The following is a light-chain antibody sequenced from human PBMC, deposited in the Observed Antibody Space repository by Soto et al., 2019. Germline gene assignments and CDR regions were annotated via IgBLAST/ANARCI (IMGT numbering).Light chain of an antibody. CDR2: EVS. Sequence: QSALTQPASVSGSPGQSITISCTGTSSDVGGYKYVSWYQQHPGKAPKLMIYEVSNRPSGVSNRFSATKSGNTASLTISGLRAEDEADYYCSSFTSSTTRVFGTGTKVTVL. V-gene: IGLV2-14*01. J-gene: IGLJ1*01. CDR1: SSDVGGYKY. CDR3: SSFTSSTTRV.